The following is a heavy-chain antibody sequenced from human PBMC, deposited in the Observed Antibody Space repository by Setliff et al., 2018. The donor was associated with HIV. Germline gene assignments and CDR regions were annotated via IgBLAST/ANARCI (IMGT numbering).Heavy chain of an antibody. CDR3: AKGGFGVPVAYATPLS. CDR2: INRGGNT. CDR1: GFSVSSNY. V-gene: IGHV3-66*02. D-gene: IGHD6-19*01. J-gene: IGHJ5*02. Sequence: GGSLRLSCAASGFSVSSNYMSWVRQAPGKGLEWVSVINRGGNTYYADSVKGRFTISRDNSNNTVYLQMNSLTSEDTAVYSCAKGGFGVPVAYATPLSWGQGTLVTVSS.